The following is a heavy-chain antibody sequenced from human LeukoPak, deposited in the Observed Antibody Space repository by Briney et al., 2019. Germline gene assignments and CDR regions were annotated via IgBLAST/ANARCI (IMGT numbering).Heavy chain of an antibody. CDR1: GYTFTGYY. D-gene: IGHD3-10*01. J-gene: IGHJ6*03. CDR2: INPNSSGT. V-gene: IGHV1-2*06. CDR3: ARGLKFVYGSGLPGYPLHMDV. Sequence: ASVKVSCKASGYTFTGYYMHWVRQAPGQGLEWMGRINPNSSGTNYAQKFQGRVTMTRDTSISTAYMELSRLRSDDTAVYYCARGLKFVYGSGLPGYPLHMDVWGKGTTVTVSS.